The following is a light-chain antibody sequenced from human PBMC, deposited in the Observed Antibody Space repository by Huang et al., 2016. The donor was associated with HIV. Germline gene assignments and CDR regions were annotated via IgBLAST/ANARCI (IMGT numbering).Light chain of an antibody. CDR1: QVISNS. CDR2: AAS. V-gene: IGKV1-NL1*01. Sequence: DIQMTQSPSSLSASVGDRVTITCRASQVISNSLAWYQQKSGKAPNLLFYAASRLESGVPSRFSGSGSGTDYTLTISSLQPEDFATYYCQQYYSTPYTFGQGTKLEIK. J-gene: IGKJ2*01. CDR3: QQYYSTPYT.